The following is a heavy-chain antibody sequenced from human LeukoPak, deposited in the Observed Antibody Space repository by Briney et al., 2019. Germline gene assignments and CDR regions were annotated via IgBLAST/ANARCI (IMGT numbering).Heavy chain of an antibody. Sequence: GASVTLSCTASGYTFTSYDINWVRQAPGKGLEWMGWMNPNSGNTGYAQKFQGRVTMTRNTSISTAYMELSSLRSEDTAVYYCASRRVGSSSPRSFDYWGQGTLVTVSS. V-gene: IGHV1-8*01. CDR3: ASRRVGSSSPRSFDY. J-gene: IGHJ4*02. D-gene: IGHD6-13*01. CDR2: MNPNSGNT. CDR1: GYTFTSYD.